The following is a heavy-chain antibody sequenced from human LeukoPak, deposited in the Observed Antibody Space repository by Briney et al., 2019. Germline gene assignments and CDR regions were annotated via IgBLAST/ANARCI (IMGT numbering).Heavy chain of an antibody. CDR2: INAGNGNT. Sequence: ASVKVSCKASGYTFTSYAMHWVRQAPGQRLEWMGWINAGNGNTKYSQKFQGRVTITRDTSASTAYMELSSLRSEDTAVYYCARGRIVVVIIDYWGQGTLVTVSS. CDR1: GYTFTSYA. J-gene: IGHJ4*02. D-gene: IGHD3-22*01. CDR3: ARGRIVVVIIDY. V-gene: IGHV1-3*01.